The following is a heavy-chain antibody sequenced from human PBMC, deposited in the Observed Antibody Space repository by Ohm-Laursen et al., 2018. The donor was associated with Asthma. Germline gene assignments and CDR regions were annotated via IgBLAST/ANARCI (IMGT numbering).Heavy chain of an antibody. D-gene: IGHD3-10*01. J-gene: IGHJ3*02. Sequence: SSLRLSCTASGFTFSSYGMHWVRQAPGKGLEWVAVISYDGSNKYYADSVKGRFTISRDNSKDTLYLQMNSLRAEDTAVYYCAKDFNTMVRDFDIWGQGTMVTVSS. CDR2: ISYDGSNK. CDR3: AKDFNTMVRDFDI. V-gene: IGHV3-30*18. CDR1: GFTFSSYG.